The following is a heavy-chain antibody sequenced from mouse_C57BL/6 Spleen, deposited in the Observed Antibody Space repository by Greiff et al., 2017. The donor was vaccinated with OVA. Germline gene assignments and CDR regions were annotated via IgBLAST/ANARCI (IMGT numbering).Heavy chain of an antibody. D-gene: IGHD2-4*01. CDR3: ARNYDYDVDAMGY. CDR1: GFSLTSYG. J-gene: IGHJ4*01. V-gene: IGHV2-2*01. CDR2: IWSGGST. Sequence: QVQLQQSGPGLVQPSQSLSITCTVSGFSLTSYGVHWVRQSPGKGLEWMGVIWSGGSTDYNAAFISRLSSKKDNSKSQVVFKINILQADNTAIYYGARNYDYDVDAMGYWGQGATVTV.